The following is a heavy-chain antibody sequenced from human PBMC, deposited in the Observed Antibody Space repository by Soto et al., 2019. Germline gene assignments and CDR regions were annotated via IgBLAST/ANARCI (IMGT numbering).Heavy chain of an antibody. Sequence: WGSLRLSCAASGFTFSSYSMNWVRQAPGKGLEWVSSISSSSSHIYYADSVKGRFTISRDNAKNSLYLQMNSLRAEDTAVYYCARDSIVVVPDAFWFDPWGQGTLVTVSS. V-gene: IGHV3-21*01. J-gene: IGHJ5*02. CDR1: GFTFSSYS. CDR2: ISSSSSHI. CDR3: ARDSIVVVPDAFWFDP. D-gene: IGHD2-2*01.